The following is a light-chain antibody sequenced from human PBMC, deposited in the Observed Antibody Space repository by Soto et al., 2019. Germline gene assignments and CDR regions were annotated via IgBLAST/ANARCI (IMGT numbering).Light chain of an antibody. CDR1: QGISNW. CDR3: QQANSLPVT. V-gene: IGKV1-12*01. Sequence: DIQMTQSPSSVSASVGDRVTITCRASQGISNWLAWYQQKPGKAPSLLIHAASSLQSGVPSRFSGSGYGTDFTLTLSSLQPEDFATYCCQQANSLPVTCVPGTKVDIK. CDR2: AAS. J-gene: IGKJ3*01.